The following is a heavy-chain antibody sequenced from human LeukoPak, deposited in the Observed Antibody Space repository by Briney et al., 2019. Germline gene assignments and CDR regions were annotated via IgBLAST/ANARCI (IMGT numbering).Heavy chain of an antibody. D-gene: IGHD3-10*01. CDR2: ISYDGSNK. CDR3: ARSHTYYGSGSYYAPYYFDY. V-gene: IGHV3-30*03. CDR1: GFTFSSYG. J-gene: IGHJ4*02. Sequence: PGGSLRLSCAASGFTFSSYGMHWVRQAPGKGLEWVAVISYDGSNKYYADSVKGRFTISRDNSKNTLYLQMNSLRAEDTAVYYCARSHTYYGSGSYYAPYYFDYWGQGTLVTVSS.